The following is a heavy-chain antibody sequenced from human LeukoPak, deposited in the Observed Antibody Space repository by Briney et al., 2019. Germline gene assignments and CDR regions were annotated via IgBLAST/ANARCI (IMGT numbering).Heavy chain of an antibody. J-gene: IGHJ4*02. D-gene: IGHD3-10*01. CDR2: IYHRGNT. CDR3: AREVESWFGDLLSYFDS. Sequence: SKTLSLTCSVSGFSIGTGYSWGWIRQPPGKGLEWIGTIYHRGNTYYNPSLMSRVTISLDTSKNQFSLRLTSVTAADTALYYCAREVESWFGDLLSYFDSWGQGTQVTVSS. V-gene: IGHV4-38-2*02. CDR1: GFSIGTGYS.